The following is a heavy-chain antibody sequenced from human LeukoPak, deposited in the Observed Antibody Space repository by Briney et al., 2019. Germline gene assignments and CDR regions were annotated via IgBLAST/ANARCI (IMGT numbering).Heavy chain of an antibody. D-gene: IGHD4-17*01. Sequence: PGGSLRLSCAAAGFTFSSYEMNWVRQAPGKGLDWVSYISNNGRTIYYADSVKGRFTISRDNAQNSLYLQMSSLRGEDTALYYCARDRGVYGVDYWGQGTLVTVSS. CDR2: ISNNGRTI. CDR1: GFTFSSYE. J-gene: IGHJ4*02. CDR3: ARDRGVYGVDY. V-gene: IGHV3-48*03.